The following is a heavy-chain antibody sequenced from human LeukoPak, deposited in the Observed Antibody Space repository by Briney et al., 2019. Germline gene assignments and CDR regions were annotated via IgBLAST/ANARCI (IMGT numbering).Heavy chain of an antibody. Sequence: PSETLSLTCTVSGGSISSYYWSWIRQPPGKGLEWIGYIYYSGSTNYNPSLKRRVTISVDTSKNQFSLKLSSVTAADTAVYYCARENDYGDYVDYWGQGTLVTVSS. V-gene: IGHV4-59*01. D-gene: IGHD4-17*01. CDR2: IYYSGST. CDR1: GGSISSYY. CDR3: ARENDYGDYVDY. J-gene: IGHJ4*02.